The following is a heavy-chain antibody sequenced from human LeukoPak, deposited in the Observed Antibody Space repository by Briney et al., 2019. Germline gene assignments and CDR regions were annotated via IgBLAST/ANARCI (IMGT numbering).Heavy chain of an antibody. V-gene: IGHV3-23*01. CDR1: GFTFSSYA. CDR3: ARSLPGYSSSWYVGCYFDY. J-gene: IGHJ4*02. CDR2: ISGSGGST. D-gene: IGHD6-13*01. Sequence: GGSLRLSCAASGFTFSSYAMSWVRQAPGKGLEWVSAISGSGGSTYYADSVKGRFTVSRDNSKNTLYLQMNSLRAEDTAVYYCARSLPGYSSSWYVGCYFDYWGQGTLVTVSS.